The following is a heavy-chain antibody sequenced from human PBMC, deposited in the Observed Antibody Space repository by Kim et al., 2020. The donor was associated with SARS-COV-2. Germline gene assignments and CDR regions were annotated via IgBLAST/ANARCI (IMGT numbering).Heavy chain of an antibody. V-gene: IGHV3-48*04. D-gene: IGHD2-15*01. J-gene: IGHJ5*02. CDR3: ARGAYCSGGSCWNNWFDP. Sequence: GGSLRLSCAASGFTFTSYSMNWVRQAPGKGLEWVSYISSSSSTIYYADSVKGRFTISRDNARNSLYLQMNSLRAEDTAVYYCARGAYCSGGSCWNNWFDPWGQGTLVTVSS. CDR2: ISSSSSTI. CDR1: GFTFTSYS.